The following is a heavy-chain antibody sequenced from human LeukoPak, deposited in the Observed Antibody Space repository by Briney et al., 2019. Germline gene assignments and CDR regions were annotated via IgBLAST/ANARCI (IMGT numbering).Heavy chain of an antibody. CDR1: GGTFSSYA. CDR2: IIPIFGTA. J-gene: IGHJ4*02. D-gene: IGHD2-2*01. CDR3: AREARPQLTPSPFDY. V-gene: IGHV1-69*13. Sequence: ASVKVSCKASGGTFSSYAISWVRQAPGQGLEWMGGIIPIFGTANYAQKFQGRVTITADESTSTAYVELSSLRSEDTAVYYCAREARPQLTPSPFDYWGQGTLVTVSS.